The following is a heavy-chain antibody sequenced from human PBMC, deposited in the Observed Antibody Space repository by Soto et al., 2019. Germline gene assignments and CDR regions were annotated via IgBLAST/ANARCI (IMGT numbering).Heavy chain of an antibody. D-gene: IGHD1-26*01. J-gene: IGHJ3*02. CDR2: VIPIFGTA. CDR1: GGTFSSYA. CDR3: AREEVGANMTGAFDI. Sequence: SVKVSCKASGGTFSSYAISWVRQAPGQGLEWMGGVIPIFGTANYAQKFQGRVTITADESTSTAYMELSSLRSEDTAVYYCAREEVGANMTGAFDIWGQGTMVTVSS. V-gene: IGHV1-69*13.